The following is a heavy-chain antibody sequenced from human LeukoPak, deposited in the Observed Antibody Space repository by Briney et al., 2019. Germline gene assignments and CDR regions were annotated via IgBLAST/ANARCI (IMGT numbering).Heavy chain of an antibody. CDR3: VGVDTALVPLDS. J-gene: IGHJ4*02. V-gene: IGHV4-59*01. CDR1: GGSISSYY. CDR2: IYYSGST. D-gene: IGHD5-18*01. Sequence: SETLSLTCTVSGGSISSYYWSWIRQPPGKGLEWIGYIYYSGSTNYNPSLKSRVTISVDTSKNQFSLKLSSVTAVDTAVYYCVGVDTALVPLDSWGQGTLVTVSS.